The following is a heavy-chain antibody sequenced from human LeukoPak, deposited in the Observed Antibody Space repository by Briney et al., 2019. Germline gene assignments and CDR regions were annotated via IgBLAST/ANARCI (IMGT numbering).Heavy chain of an antibody. CDR1: GFTFSTSP. CDR2: IHAGGSDP. CDR3: AKGGHHYNPFFY. D-gene: IGHD3-22*01. J-gene: IGHJ4*02. V-gene: IGHV3-23*01. Sequence: PGGSLRLSCAASGFTFSTSPMGWVPQAPGKGLEWVSSIHAGGSDPFYADSVQGRFTISRDNSKNTLSLQLNSLRAEDTAVYFCAKGGHHYNPFFYCGQGTLVTVSS.